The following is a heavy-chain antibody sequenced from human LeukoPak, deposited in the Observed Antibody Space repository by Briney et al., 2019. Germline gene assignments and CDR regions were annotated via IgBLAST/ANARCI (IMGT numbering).Heavy chain of an antibody. Sequence: GGSLRLSCAASGFTFSSYSMNWVRQAPGKGLEWVSSISSSSSYIYYADSVKGRFTISRDNAKNSLYLQMNSLRAEDTAIYYCARVYYDSSGYYYINYWGQGTLVTVSS. CDR3: ARVYYDSSGYYYINY. CDR2: ISSSSSYI. V-gene: IGHV3-21*01. CDR1: GFTFSSYS. D-gene: IGHD3-22*01. J-gene: IGHJ4*02.